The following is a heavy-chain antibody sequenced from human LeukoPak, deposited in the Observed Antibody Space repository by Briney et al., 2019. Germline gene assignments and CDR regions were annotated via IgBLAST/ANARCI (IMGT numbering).Heavy chain of an antibody. D-gene: IGHD1-1*01. CDR3: ARGGVQLERRDDAFDI. Sequence: ASVKVSCKASGYAFTSYGISWVRQAPGQGLEWMGWISAYNGNTNYAQKLQGRVTMTTDTSTSTPYMELRSLRSDDTAVYYCARGGVQLERRDDAFDIWGQGTMVTVSS. CDR2: ISAYNGNT. J-gene: IGHJ3*02. V-gene: IGHV1-18*01. CDR1: GYAFTSYG.